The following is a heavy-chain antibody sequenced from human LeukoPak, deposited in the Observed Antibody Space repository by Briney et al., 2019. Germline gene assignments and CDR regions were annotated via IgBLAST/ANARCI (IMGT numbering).Heavy chain of an antibody. Sequence: SETLSLTCTVSGGSISSYYWSWIRQPPGKGLEWIGYIYYSGSTSYNPSLKSRVTISVDTSKNQFSLKLSSVTAADTAVYYCARDHDSSGYYDDAFDIWGQGTMVTVSS. V-gene: IGHV4-59*01. CDR3: ARDHDSSGYYDDAFDI. J-gene: IGHJ3*02. CDR1: GGSISSYY. CDR2: IYYSGST. D-gene: IGHD3-22*01.